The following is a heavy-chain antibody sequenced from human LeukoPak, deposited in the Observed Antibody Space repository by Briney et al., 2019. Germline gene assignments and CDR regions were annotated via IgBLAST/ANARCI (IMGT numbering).Heavy chain of an antibody. CDR2: IRYDGSNK. D-gene: IGHD5-24*01. CDR1: GFTFSSYG. J-gene: IGHJ4*02. Sequence: GGSLRLSCAASGFTFSSYGMHWVRQAPGKGLEWVAFIRYDGSNKYYADSVKGRFTISRDNSKNTLYLQMSSLRAEDTAVYYCAREMATIYRYFDYWGQGTLVTVSS. CDR3: AREMATIYRYFDY. V-gene: IGHV3-30*02.